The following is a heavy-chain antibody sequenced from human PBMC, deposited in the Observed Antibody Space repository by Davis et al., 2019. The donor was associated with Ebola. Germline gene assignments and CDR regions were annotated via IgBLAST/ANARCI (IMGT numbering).Heavy chain of an antibody. V-gene: IGHV6-1*01. CDR2: TYYNSKWYN. CDR1: GDSVSINSAG. D-gene: IGHD5-12*01. Sequence: HSQTLSLTCAISGDSVSINSAGWNWIRQSPSRGLEWLGRTYYNSKWYNDYAVSVKSRISINPDTSNNQFSLQLNSVTPEDTAVYYCARGWLRSGLDSWGQGTLVTVSS. J-gene: IGHJ4*02. CDR3: ARGWLRSGLDS.